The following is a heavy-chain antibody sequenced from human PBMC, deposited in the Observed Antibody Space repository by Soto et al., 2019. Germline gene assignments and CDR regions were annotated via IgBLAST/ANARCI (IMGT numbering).Heavy chain of an antibody. CDR3: ARGSTTEKVDS. D-gene: IGHD4-17*01. J-gene: IGHJ4*02. Sequence: PSETLSLTCTVSGVSITRGDYYWNWIRQPPGKGLEWIGNIDYSGSPYNNPSLKSRVTISADTSKNQFSLKLTSVTAADTAVYYCARGSTTEKVDSWGQGTLVTVSS. CDR1: GVSITRGDYY. V-gene: IGHV4-30-4*01. CDR2: IDYSGSP.